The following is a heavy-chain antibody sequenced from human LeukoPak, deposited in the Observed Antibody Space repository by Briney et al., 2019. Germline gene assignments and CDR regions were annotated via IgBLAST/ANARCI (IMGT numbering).Heavy chain of an antibody. Sequence: GSSVKVSCKASGGTFSSYAISWVRQAPGQGLEWMGKIIPILGIANYAQKFQGRVTITADKSTSTAYMELSSLRSEDTAVYYCARDENPPYWGQGTLVTVSS. CDR2: IIPILGIA. J-gene: IGHJ4*02. CDR1: GGTFSSYA. V-gene: IGHV1-69*04. CDR3: ARDENPPY.